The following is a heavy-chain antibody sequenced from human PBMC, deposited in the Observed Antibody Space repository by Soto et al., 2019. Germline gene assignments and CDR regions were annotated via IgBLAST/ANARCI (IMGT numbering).Heavy chain of an antibody. CDR1: GGSISSSSYY. D-gene: IGHD6-19*01. CDR3: ARPTRQWLGLRYYYGMDV. CDR2: IYYSGST. V-gene: IGHV4-39*01. Sequence: SETLSLTCTVSGGSISSSSYYWGWIRQPPGKGLEWIGSIYYSGSTYYNPSLKSRVTISVDTSNNQFSLKLSSVTAADTAVYYCARPTRQWLGLRYYYGMDVWGQGTTVTVSS. J-gene: IGHJ6*02.